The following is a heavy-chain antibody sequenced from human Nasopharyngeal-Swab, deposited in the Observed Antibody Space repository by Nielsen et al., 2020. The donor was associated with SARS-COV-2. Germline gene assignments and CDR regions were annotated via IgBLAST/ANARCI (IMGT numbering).Heavy chain of an antibody. V-gene: IGHV3-73*01. J-gene: IGHJ4*02. CDR3: TTDFYFDY. CDR2: IGDKDHNYAT. Sequence: GESLKIPCAASGFILSASAIHRVRQASGKGLEWGGRIGDKDHNYATTYGASVQGRFTISRDDSKNTAFLQMDSLKTEDTALYYCTTDFYFDYWGQGTLVTVSS. CDR1: GFILSASA.